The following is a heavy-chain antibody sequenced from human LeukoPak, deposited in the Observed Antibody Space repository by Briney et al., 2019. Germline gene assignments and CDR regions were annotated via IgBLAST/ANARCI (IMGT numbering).Heavy chain of an antibody. CDR1: GGSFSGYY. Sequence: SETLSLTCAVYGGSFSGYYWSWIRQPPGKGLEWIGEINHSGSTNYNPSLKSRVTISVDTSKNQFSLKLSSVTAADTAVYYCAREPLGYDFWSGYQENWFDPWGQGTLVTVSS. V-gene: IGHV4-34*01. CDR2: INHSGST. D-gene: IGHD3-3*01. J-gene: IGHJ5*02. CDR3: AREPLGYDFWSGYQENWFDP.